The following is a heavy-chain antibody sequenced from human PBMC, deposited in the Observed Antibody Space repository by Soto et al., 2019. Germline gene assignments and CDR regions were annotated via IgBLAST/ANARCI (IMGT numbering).Heavy chain of an antibody. J-gene: IGHJ4*02. CDR3: ARVAIFGVDQLYYFDY. CDR2: IYPGDSDT. V-gene: IGHV5-51*01. CDR1: GYSFTSYW. Sequence: GESLKISCKGSGYSFTSYWIGWVRQMPGKGLEWMGIIYPGDSDTRYSPSFQGQVTISADKSISTAYLQWSSLKASDTAMYYCARVAIFGVDQLYYFDYWGQGTLVTVSS. D-gene: IGHD3-3*01.